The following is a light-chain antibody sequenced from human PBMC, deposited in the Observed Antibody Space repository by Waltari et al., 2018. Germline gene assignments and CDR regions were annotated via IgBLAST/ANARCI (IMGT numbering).Light chain of an antibody. CDR1: SANTGNND. Sequence: QSVLTQPPSVSAAPGQRVTISCYGGSANTGNNDVSWYQQFPGTAPKHLITDNNKRPFGIPDRFSGSKSGTSATLGITGLQTGDEADYYCATWDSRLSVVVFGGGTKVTVL. J-gene: IGLJ3*02. CDR3: ATWDSRLSVVV. CDR2: DNN. V-gene: IGLV1-51*01.